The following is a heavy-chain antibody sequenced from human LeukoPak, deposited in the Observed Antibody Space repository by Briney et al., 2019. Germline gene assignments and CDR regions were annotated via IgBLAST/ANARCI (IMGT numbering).Heavy chain of an antibody. J-gene: IGHJ4*02. Sequence: WASVKVSCKASGYTFTGYYMHWVRQAPGQGLEWMGRINPNSGGTNYAQKFQGRVTMTRDTSISTAYMELSRLRSDDTAVYYCASFPYYGPGSYWWGQGTLVTVSS. CDR1: GYTFTGYY. D-gene: IGHD3-10*01. V-gene: IGHV1-2*06. CDR3: ASFPYYGPGSYW. CDR2: INPNSGGT.